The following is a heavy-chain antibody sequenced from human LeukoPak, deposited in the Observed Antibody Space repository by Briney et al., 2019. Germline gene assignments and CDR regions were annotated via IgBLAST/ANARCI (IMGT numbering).Heavy chain of an antibody. D-gene: IGHD6-13*01. Sequence: AASVKVSCKASGYTSTSYAMHWVRQAPGQRLEWMGWINAGNGNTKYSQKFQGRVTITRDTSASTAYMALSSLRSEDTAVYYCARVGSSWYGNYFDYWGQGTLVTVSS. V-gene: IGHV1-3*01. CDR2: INAGNGNT. CDR1: GYTSTSYA. CDR3: ARVGSSWYGNYFDY. J-gene: IGHJ4*02.